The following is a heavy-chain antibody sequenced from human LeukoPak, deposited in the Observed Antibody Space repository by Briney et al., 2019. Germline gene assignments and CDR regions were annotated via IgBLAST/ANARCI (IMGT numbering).Heavy chain of an antibody. CDR1: QFTFSSYV. D-gene: IGHD5-12*01. Sequence: GGSLRLSCVGYQFTFSSYVMHWVRQAPGKGLEWVALISYDGSNKYYADSVQGRFTISRDNSKNTLYLQMNSLRAEDTAVYYCAREFTVANQPRFDFWGQGTLVTVSS. CDR3: AREFTVANQPRFDF. J-gene: IGHJ4*02. CDR2: ISYDGSNK. V-gene: IGHV3-30-3*01.